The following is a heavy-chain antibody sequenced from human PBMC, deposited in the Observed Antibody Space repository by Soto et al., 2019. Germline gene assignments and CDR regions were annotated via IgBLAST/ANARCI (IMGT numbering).Heavy chain of an antibody. J-gene: IGHJ4*02. Sequence: SETLSLTCAVSGYSISSGYYWGWIRQPPGKGLEWIGSIYHSGSTYYNPSLKSRVTISVDTSKNQFSLKLSSVTAADTAVYYCARGSGPFDYWGQGTPVTVSS. CDR3: ARGSGPFDY. V-gene: IGHV4-38-2*01. D-gene: IGHD2-15*01. CDR2: IYHSGST. CDR1: GYSISSGYY.